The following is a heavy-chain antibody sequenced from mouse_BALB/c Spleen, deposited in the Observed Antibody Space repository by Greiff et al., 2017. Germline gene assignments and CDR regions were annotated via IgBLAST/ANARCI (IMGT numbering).Heavy chain of an antibody. D-gene: IGHD2-4*01. CDR3: ANMITIGFAY. CDR1: GYSITSDYA. V-gene: IGHV3-2*02. J-gene: IGHJ3*01. CDR2: ISYSGST. Sequence: EVQLVESGPGLVKPSQSLSLTCTVTGYSITSDYAWNWIRQFPGNKLEWMGYISYSGSTSYNPSLKSRISITRDTSKNQFFLQLNSVTTEDTATYYCANMITIGFAYWGQGTLVTVSA.